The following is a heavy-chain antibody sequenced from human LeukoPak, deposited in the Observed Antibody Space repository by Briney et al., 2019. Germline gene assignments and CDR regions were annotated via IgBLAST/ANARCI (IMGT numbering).Heavy chain of an antibody. CDR1: GGSFSGYC. V-gene: IGHV4-34*01. J-gene: IGHJ4*02. D-gene: IGHD6-19*01. Sequence: PSETLSLTCAVYGGSFSGYCWSWIRQPPGKGLEWIGEINHSGSTNYNPSLKSRVTISVDTSKNQFSLKLSSVTAADTAVYYCARQRIAVAGEIDYWGQGTLVTVSS. CDR3: ARQRIAVAGEIDY. CDR2: INHSGST.